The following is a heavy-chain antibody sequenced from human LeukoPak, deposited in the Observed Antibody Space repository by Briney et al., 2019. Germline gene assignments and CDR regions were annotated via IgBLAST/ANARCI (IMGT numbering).Heavy chain of an antibody. CDR2: ISSSSSTI. CDR3: ARVPADLYYYYMDV. D-gene: IGHD2-2*01. V-gene: IGHV3-48*01. Sequence: GGSLRLSCTASGFTFSNYGMHWVRQAPGKGLEWVSYISSSSSTIYYADSVKGRFTISRDNAKNSLYLQMNGLRAEDTAVYYCARVPADLYYYYMDVWGKGTTVTVSS. J-gene: IGHJ6*03. CDR1: GFTFSNYG.